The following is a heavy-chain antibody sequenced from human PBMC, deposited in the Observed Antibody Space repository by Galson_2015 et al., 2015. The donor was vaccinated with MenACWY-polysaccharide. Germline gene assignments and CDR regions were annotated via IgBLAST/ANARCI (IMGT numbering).Heavy chain of an antibody. CDR1: GFTFSSYG. J-gene: IGHJ6*02. CDR2: IRYDGSNK. Sequence: SLRLSCAASGFTFSSYGMHWVRQAPGKGLEWVAFIRYDGSNKYYADSVKGRFTISRDNSKNTLYLQMNSLRAEDTAVYYCAKIHSSGWFPAAYGMDVWGQGTTVTVSS. V-gene: IGHV3-30*02. D-gene: IGHD6-19*01. CDR3: AKIHSSGWFPAAYGMDV.